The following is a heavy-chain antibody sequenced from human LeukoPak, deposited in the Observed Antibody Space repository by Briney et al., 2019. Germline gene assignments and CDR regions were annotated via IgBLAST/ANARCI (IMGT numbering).Heavy chain of an antibody. Sequence: PSQTLSLTCTASGCSISTDRYYWSWIRQPAGKGLEWIGRIYTGGTTNYNPSLRSRTTISVDTTKTQFLLKLSSVTAADTAVYFWARDRGGDRNTIFGVIISNWFDPWGQGTLVTVSS. CDR3: ARDRGGDRNTIFGVIISNWFDP. CDR1: GCSISTDRYY. J-gene: IGHJ5*02. V-gene: IGHV4-61*02. CDR2: IYTGGTT. D-gene: IGHD3-3*01.